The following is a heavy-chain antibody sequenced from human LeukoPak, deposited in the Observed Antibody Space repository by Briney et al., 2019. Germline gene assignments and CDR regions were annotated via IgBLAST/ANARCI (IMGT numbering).Heavy chain of an antibody. CDR2: ISGGGGST. Sequence: GGSLRLSCAGSGFTFARHALTWVRQAPGKGLEWVSTISGGGGSTHYADSVKGRFTISRDNSKDTVFLQMNNLRVEDTAIYYCAREGGSCTSNSCSDYFDYWGQGTPVTVSS. CDR3: AREGGSCTSNSCSDYFDY. D-gene: IGHD5-12*01. CDR1: GFTFARHA. V-gene: IGHV3-23*01. J-gene: IGHJ4*02.